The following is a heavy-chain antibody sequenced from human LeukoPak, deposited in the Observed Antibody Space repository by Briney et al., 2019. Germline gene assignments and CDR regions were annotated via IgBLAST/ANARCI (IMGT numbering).Heavy chain of an antibody. CDR3: ASRRHYYDSSGYYQSLPFDY. Sequence: ASVKVSCKASGYTFTSYDINWVRQATGQGLEWMGWMNPNSGNTGYAQKFQGRVTMTRNTSISTAYMELSSLRSEDTAVYYCASRRHYYDSSGYYQSLPFDYWGQGTLVTVSS. D-gene: IGHD3-22*01. J-gene: IGHJ4*02. CDR1: GYTFTSYD. CDR2: MNPNSGNT. V-gene: IGHV1-8*01.